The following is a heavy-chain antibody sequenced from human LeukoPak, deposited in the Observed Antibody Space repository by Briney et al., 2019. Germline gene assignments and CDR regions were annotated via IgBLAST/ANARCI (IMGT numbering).Heavy chain of an antibody. CDR1: GFTVSSNY. D-gene: IGHD3-22*01. Sequence: PGGSLRLSCAASGFTVSSNYMSWVRQAPGKGLEWVSVIYSGSSTYYADSVKGRFTISRDNSKNTLYLQMNSLRAEDTAVYYCARMYYYHSSGPLDYWGQGTLVTVSS. CDR2: IYSGSST. J-gene: IGHJ4*02. V-gene: IGHV3-53*01. CDR3: ARMYYYHSSGPLDY.